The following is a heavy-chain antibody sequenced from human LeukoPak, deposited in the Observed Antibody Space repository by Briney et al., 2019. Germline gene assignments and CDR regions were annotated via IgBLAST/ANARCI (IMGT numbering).Heavy chain of an antibody. V-gene: IGHV4-30-4*01. CDR3: ARVPNILGIAFGFDY. Sequence: SQTLSLTCTVSGGSISSGDYYWSWIRQPPGKGLEWIGYIYYSGSTYYNPSLKSRVTISVDTSKNQFSLKLSSVTAADTAVYYCARVPNILGIAFGFDYWGQGTLVTVSS. D-gene: IGHD7-27*01. CDR2: IYYSGST. J-gene: IGHJ4*02. CDR1: GGSISSGDYY.